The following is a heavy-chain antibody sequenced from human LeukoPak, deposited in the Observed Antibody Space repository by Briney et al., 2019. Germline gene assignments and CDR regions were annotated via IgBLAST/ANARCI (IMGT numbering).Heavy chain of an antibody. Sequence: GGSLRLSCAASGFTFSSYSMNWVRQAPGKGLEWVSSISSSSSYIYYADSVKGRFTISRDNAKNSLYLQMNSLRAEDTAVYYCTRVNYDILTGYPLDYWGQGTLVTVSS. CDR2: ISSSSSYI. D-gene: IGHD3-9*01. V-gene: IGHV3-21*01. CDR3: TRVNYDILTGYPLDY. J-gene: IGHJ4*02. CDR1: GFTFSSYS.